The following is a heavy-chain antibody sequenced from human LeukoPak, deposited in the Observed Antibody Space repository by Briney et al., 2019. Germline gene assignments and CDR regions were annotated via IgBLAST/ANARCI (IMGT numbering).Heavy chain of an antibody. CDR3: ARETILYY. Sequence: GGSLTLSCAASGFTFSSYWMSWVRQAPGEGVEWVANIKQDGSEKYYVDSVKGRFTISRDNAKNSLYLQMNSLTAEDTAVYYCARETILYYWGQGTLVTVSS. CDR2: IKQDGSEK. CDR1: GFTFSSYW. D-gene: IGHD1/OR15-1a*01. J-gene: IGHJ4*02. V-gene: IGHV3-7*01.